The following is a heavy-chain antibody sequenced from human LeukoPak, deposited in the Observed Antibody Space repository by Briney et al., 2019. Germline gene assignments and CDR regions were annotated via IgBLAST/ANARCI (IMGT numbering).Heavy chain of an antibody. D-gene: IGHD5-12*01. CDR3: ARVRRNSGNKYCDP. V-gene: IGHV4-61*02. Sequence: SETLSLTCTVSGGSISSGNYYWGWIRQPAGMGLEWIGRIYISGGTEYNPSLKSRVTISIDTSKNQFYLRLSCVTAADTAVYYCARVRRNSGNKYCDPWGQGTRVTVSS. CDR1: GGSISSGNYY. CDR2: IYISGGT. J-gene: IGHJ5*02.